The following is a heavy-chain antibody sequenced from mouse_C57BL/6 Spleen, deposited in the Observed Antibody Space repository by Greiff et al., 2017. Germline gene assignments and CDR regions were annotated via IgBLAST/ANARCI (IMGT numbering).Heavy chain of an antibody. V-gene: IGHV1-15*01. Sequence: QVHVKQSGAELVRPGASVTLSCKASGYTFTDYEMHWVKQTPVHGLEWIGAIDPETGGTAYNQKFKGKAILTADKSSSTAYMELRSLTSEDSAVYYCTREGGNWDYFDYWGQGTTLTVSS. D-gene: IGHD2-1*01. CDR3: TREGGNWDYFDY. J-gene: IGHJ2*01. CDR2: IDPETGGT. CDR1: GYTFTDYE.